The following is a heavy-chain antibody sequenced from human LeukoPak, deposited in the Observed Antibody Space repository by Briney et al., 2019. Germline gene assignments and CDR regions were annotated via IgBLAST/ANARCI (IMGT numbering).Heavy chain of an antibody. Sequence: SETLSLTRTVSGYSISSGYYWGWIRQPPGKGLEWIGSIYHSGSTYYNPSLKSRVTISVDTSKNQFSLKLSSVTAADTAVYYCARRVGATNPYFDYWGQGTLVTVSS. CDR1: GYSISSGYY. D-gene: IGHD1-26*01. J-gene: IGHJ4*02. V-gene: IGHV4-38-2*02. CDR2: IYHSGST. CDR3: ARRVGATNPYFDY.